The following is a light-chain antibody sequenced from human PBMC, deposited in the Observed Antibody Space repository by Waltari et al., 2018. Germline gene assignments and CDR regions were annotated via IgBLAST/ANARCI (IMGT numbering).Light chain of an antibody. V-gene: IGKV1-33*01. CDR1: QDIGKY. Sequence: DIQMTQSPSSLSASVGDRVTISCQASQDIGKYLNWYQQKPGQAPKLLIYDASNLKSGVPSRFSGSGSATDFTFTISSLQPEDIATYYCQKYDDVPYTFGQGTKLEIK. CDR2: DAS. J-gene: IGKJ2*01. CDR3: QKYDDVPYT.